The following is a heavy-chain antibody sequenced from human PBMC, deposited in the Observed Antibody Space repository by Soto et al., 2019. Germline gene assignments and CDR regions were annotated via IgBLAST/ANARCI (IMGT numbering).Heavy chain of an antibody. CDR2: INSDGSST. CDR1: GFTFSSYW. Sequence: PGSSLRLSCAASGFTFSSYWLHWVLQAPGKGLVWVSSINSDGSSTSYADSVKGRFTISRDNAKNTLYLQMKSLRTVDTAVYYCERYRPRWLYYYYGMDVWGQGTTVTV. J-gene: IGHJ6*02. CDR3: ERYRPRWLYYYYGMDV. D-gene: IGHD2-15*01. V-gene: IGHV3-74*01.